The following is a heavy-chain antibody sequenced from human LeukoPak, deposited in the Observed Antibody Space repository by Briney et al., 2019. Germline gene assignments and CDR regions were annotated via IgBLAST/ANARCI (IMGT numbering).Heavy chain of an antibody. CDR2: IKQDGSEK. CDR3: ARGGYSSGYPVYYYGLGD. D-gene: IGHD5-18*01. J-gene: IGHJ6*02. CDR1: GFTFSNYW. V-gene: IGHV3-7*01. Sequence: PGGSLRLSCAASGFTFSNYWMSWVRQAPGKGLEWVAYIKQDGSEKYYVDSVKGRFTISRDNAKNSLFLQMNSLRAEDTAVYYCARGGYSSGYPVYYYGLGDWGQGTTVTFSS.